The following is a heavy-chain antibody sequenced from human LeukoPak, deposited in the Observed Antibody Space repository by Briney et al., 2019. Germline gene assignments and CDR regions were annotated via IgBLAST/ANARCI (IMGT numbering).Heavy chain of an antibody. Sequence: GSLRLSCAASGFTFSRYSINWVRQAPGKGLEWVSYISTSSSTIYYADSVKGRFTISRDNAKNSLYLQMNSLRAEDTAVYYCARGDGGMAYDYWGQGTLVTVSS. J-gene: IGHJ4*02. CDR1: GFTFSRYS. D-gene: IGHD1-26*01. CDR2: ISTSSSTI. V-gene: IGHV3-48*01. CDR3: ARGDGGMAYDY.